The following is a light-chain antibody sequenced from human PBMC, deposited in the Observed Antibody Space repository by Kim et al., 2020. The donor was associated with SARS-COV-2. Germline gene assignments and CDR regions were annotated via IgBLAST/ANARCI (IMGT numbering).Light chain of an antibody. V-gene: IGLV3-19*01. Sequence: SSELTQDPAVSVALGQTVRITCQGDSLRSYYASWYQQKPGQAPVLVIYGKNNRPSGIPHRFSGSSSGNTASLTITGAQAEDEADYYCNSRDSSGNHWVFG. CDR3: NSRDSSGNHWV. CDR2: GKN. J-gene: IGLJ3*02. CDR1: SLRSYY.